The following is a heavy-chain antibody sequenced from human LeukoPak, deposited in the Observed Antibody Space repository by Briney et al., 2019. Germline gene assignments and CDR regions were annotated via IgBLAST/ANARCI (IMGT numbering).Heavy chain of an antibody. CDR1: GFTFSSLW. CDR2: IKEDGSEK. J-gene: IGHJ4*02. Sequence: GGSLRLSCAASGFTFSSLWMSWVRQAPGKGLEWLVNIKEDGSEKYYVDSLKGRFTVSRDNAKNSLYLQMNSLRAEDTAVYYCARVRRGYFDYWGQGTLVTVSS. D-gene: IGHD3-10*01. V-gene: IGHV3-7*05. CDR3: ARVRRGYFDY.